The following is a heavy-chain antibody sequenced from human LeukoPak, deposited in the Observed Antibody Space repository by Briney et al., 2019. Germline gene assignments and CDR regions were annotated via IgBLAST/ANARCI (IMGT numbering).Heavy chain of an antibody. V-gene: IGHV4-34*01. J-gene: IGHJ4*02. D-gene: IGHD1-26*01. CDR2: INHSGST. Sequence: PSETLSLTCAVYGGSFSGYYWSWIRQPPGKGLEWIGEINHSGSTNYNPSLKSRVTISVDTSKNQFSLKLCSVTAADTAVYYCARNSGSLVYWGQGTLVTVSS. CDR1: GGSFSGYY. CDR3: ARNSGSLVY.